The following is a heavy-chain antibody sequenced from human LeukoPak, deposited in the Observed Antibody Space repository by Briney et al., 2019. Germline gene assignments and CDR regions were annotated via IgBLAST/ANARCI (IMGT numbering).Heavy chain of an antibody. D-gene: IGHD1-14*01. J-gene: IGHJ5*02. CDR2: VHPNSGST. V-gene: IGHV1-8*01. CDR1: GYPFTTYE. Sequence: GASVTVSCKTSGYPFTTYEINWVRQAAGQGLEWMGWVHPNSGSTAYAQKFQGRVTMTRDTSISTAYMELTGLRSDDTAVYFCARGPRNDPWGQGTLVTVSS. CDR3: ARGPRNDP.